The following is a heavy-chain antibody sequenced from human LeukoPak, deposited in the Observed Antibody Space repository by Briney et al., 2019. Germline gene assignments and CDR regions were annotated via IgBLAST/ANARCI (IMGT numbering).Heavy chain of an antibody. V-gene: IGHV3-30*02. CDR3: AKDRCSNGIGCYYYYMEV. CDR2: IQYDRTNE. J-gene: IGHJ6*03. Sequence: HPGGSLRLSCAASEFTFSSYAMHWVRQAPGKGLEWVAYIQYDRTNEQYAHSVKGRFRISRDNSNNILYLQMNSLRTEDTAVYYCAKDRCSNGIGCYYYYMEVWGKGTTVTISS. CDR1: EFTFSSYA. D-gene: IGHD2-8*01.